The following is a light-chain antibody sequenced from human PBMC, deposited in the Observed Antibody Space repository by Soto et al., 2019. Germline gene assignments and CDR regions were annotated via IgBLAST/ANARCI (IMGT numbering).Light chain of an antibody. J-gene: IGKJ4*01. V-gene: IGKV1-6*01. Sequence: AIQMTQSPSSLSASVGDRVTITCRASQGIGNDLGWYQQKPGKAPKLLIYAASSLQSGVPSRFSGSGSGTDFTLTISSLQTEDFASYYCLQDYNYPLTFGGGTKVVIK. CDR3: LQDYNYPLT. CDR2: AAS. CDR1: QGIGND.